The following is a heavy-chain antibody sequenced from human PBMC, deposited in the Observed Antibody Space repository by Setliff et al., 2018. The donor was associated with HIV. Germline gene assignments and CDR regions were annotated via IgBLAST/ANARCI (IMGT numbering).Heavy chain of an antibody. D-gene: IGHD5-18*01. Sequence: NPSETLSLTCAVYGGSFSGYYWSWIRQPPGKGLEWIGEINHSGSTNYNPSLKSRVTISVDTSKNQFSLKLSSVTAADTAVYYCARGGYSWSFDYWGQGTLVTVSS. CDR2: INHSGST. CDR1: GGSFSGYY. J-gene: IGHJ4*02. V-gene: IGHV4-34*01. CDR3: ARGGYSWSFDY.